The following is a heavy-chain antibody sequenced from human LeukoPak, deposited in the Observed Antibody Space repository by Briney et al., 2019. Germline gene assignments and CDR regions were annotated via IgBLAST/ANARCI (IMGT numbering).Heavy chain of an antibody. CDR3: ARGFFGGLIVDDAF. D-gene: IGHD3-16*02. CDR2: IYYSGST. Sequence: GPLRLSCAASGFTFDEYAMHWVRQPPGKGPERIGYIYYSGSTNYNPSLKSRVTISVDTSKNQFSLKLSSVTAADTAVYYCARGFFGGLIVDDAFWGQGTMVTVSS. CDR1: GFTFDEYA. J-gene: IGHJ3*01. V-gene: IGHV4-59*01.